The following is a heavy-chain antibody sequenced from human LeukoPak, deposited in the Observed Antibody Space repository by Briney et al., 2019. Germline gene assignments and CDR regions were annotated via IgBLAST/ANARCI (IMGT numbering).Heavy chain of an antibody. Sequence: PGGSLRLSCAASGFTFSSYSMNWVRQAPGKGLEWVSSISSSSSYIYYADSVKGRFTISRDNSKNTLYLQMNSLRAEDTAVYYCAKESQLLPIDYWGQGTLVTVSS. CDR1: GFTFSSYS. CDR3: AKESQLLPIDY. V-gene: IGHV3-21*04. J-gene: IGHJ4*02. CDR2: ISSSSSYI. D-gene: IGHD2-2*01.